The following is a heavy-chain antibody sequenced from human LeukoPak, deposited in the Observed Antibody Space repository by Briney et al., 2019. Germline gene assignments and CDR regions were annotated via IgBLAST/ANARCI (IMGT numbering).Heavy chain of an antibody. D-gene: IGHD3-10*01. CDR3: ARDGRGSGRYYYYMDV. CDR2: ISGSGGNT. CDR1: GFTFSSYA. J-gene: IGHJ6*03. Sequence: PGGSLRLSCAASGFTFSSYAMSWVRQAPGKGLEWVSAISGSGGNTYFADSVKGRFTISRDNSKNTLYLQMNSLRAEDTAVYYCARDGRGSGRYYYYMDVWGKGTTVTVSS. V-gene: IGHV3-23*01.